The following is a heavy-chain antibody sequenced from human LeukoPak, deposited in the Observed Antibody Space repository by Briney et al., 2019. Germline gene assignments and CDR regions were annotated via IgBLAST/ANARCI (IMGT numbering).Heavy chain of an antibody. J-gene: IGHJ5*02. Sequence: ASVKVSCKASGYTFTSYDINWVRQATGQGLEWMGWMNPNSGNTGYARKFQGRVTMTRNTSISTAYMELSSLRSEDTAVYYCASSPYYYDSSGLWPRGWFDPWGQGTLVTVSS. CDR2: MNPNSGNT. D-gene: IGHD3-22*01. CDR3: ASSPYYYDSSGLWPRGWFDP. CDR1: GYTFTSYD. V-gene: IGHV1-8*01.